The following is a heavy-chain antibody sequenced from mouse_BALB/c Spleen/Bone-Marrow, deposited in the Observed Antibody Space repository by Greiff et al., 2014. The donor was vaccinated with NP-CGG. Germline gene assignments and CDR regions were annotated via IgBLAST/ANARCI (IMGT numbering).Heavy chain of an antibody. D-gene: IGHD2-4*01. V-gene: IGHV5-12*02. J-gene: IGHJ2*01. Sequence: EVQLVESGGGLVQPGGSLKLSCATSGFTFSDYYMYWVRQTPETRLEWVAYISNGGGSTYYPDTVKGRFTISRDNAKNTLYLQMSRLKSEDTAMYYCARHSDYDYFDYWGQGTTLTVSS. CDR2: ISNGGGST. CDR3: ARHSDYDYFDY. CDR1: GFTFSDYY.